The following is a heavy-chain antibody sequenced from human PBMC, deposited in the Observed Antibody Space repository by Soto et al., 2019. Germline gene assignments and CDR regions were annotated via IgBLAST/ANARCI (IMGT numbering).Heavy chain of an antibody. CDR1: GFTVSSNC. V-gene: IGHV3-48*01. J-gene: IGHJ3*02. CDR2: ISDSGSNT. CDR3: ARDLAAAAFDI. Sequence: GGSLRLSCAASGFTVSSNCMSWVRQAPGKGLEWVAYISDSGSNTLYADSVKGRFTVSRDTAKNSLYLQMDSLRAEDTAVYYCARDLAAAAFDIWGQGTMVTVSS. D-gene: IGHD6-13*01.